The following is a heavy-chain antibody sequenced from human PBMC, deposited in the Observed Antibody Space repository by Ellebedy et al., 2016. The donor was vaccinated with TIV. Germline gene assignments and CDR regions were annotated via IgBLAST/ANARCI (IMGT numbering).Heavy chain of an antibody. D-gene: IGHD3-9*01. Sequence: MPGGSLRLSCTVSGDSISSYYWRWIRQPPGTGLEWIGEINHSGSTNYNPYLKSRVTISVDTSKNQFSLKLSSVTAADTAVLYCARAHGRDLTGYDKRHYGMDVWGQGTTVTVSS. CDR2: INHSGST. CDR1: GDSISSYY. V-gene: IGHV4-34*01. J-gene: IGHJ6*02. CDR3: ARAHGRDLTGYDKRHYGMDV.